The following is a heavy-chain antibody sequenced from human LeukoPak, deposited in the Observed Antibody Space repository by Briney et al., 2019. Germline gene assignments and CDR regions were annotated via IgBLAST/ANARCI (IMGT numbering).Heavy chain of an antibody. CDR1: GFSFSDYS. Sequence: GGSLRLSCATSGFSFSDYSMDWVRQAPGKGLEWVSSISSSGTYIYYAESMRGRFTISRDNAKNSLYLQMNSLTAEDTAVYFCAREPYFYMDVWGKGTTVTVSS. V-gene: IGHV3-21*01. CDR3: AREPYFYMDV. CDR2: ISSSGTYI. J-gene: IGHJ6*03.